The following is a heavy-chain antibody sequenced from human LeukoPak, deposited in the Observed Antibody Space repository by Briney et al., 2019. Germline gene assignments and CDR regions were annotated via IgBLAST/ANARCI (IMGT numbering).Heavy chain of an antibody. CDR3: ATGAASYYGD. CDR1: GYTFTSYD. Sequence: ASVKVSCKASGYTFTSYDIDWVRQAPGQGLEWMGWINPNSGDTNYAQKFQGRVTMARDTSINTVYMQLSRLRSDDTAVYYCATGAASYYGDWGQGTLVTVSS. D-gene: IGHD1-26*01. CDR2: INPNSGDT. J-gene: IGHJ4*02. V-gene: IGHV1-2*02.